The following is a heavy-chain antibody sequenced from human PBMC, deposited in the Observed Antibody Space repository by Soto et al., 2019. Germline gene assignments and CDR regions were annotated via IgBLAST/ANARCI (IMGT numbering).Heavy chain of an antibody. V-gene: IGHV4-30-4*01. Sequence: SQTRSRTGTLSGGSISSGDYYWSWIRQPPGKGLEWIGYIYYSGSTYYNPSLKSRVTISVDTSKNQFSLKLSSVTAADTAVYYPLRVPRVYSNDQDSYSYYGMDVWGQETTVTVSS. J-gene: IGHJ6*02. D-gene: IGHD4-4*01. CDR3: LRVPRVYSNDQDSYSYYGMDV. CDR2: IYYSGST. CDR1: GGSISSGDYY.